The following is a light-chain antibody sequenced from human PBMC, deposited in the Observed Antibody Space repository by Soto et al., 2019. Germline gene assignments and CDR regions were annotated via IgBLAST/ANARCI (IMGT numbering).Light chain of an antibody. CDR3: QQYNNWPPEIT. V-gene: IGKV3-15*01. CDR1: QSVSSN. J-gene: IGKJ5*01. Sequence: EIVLTHSPATLSLSPCERATLSFSASQSVSSNLAWYQQKPGQAPRLLIYGASTRATGIPARFSGSGSGTEFTLTISSLQSEDFAVYYCQQYNNWPPEITFGQGTRLEIK. CDR2: GAS.